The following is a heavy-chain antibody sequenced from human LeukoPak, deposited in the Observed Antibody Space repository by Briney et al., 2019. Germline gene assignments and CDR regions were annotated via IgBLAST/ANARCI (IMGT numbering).Heavy chain of an antibody. D-gene: IGHD3-22*01. CDR3: ASGSSYDSSGSGFDY. Sequence: ASVKVSCKASGYTFSDYYMHWVRQAPGQGLEWMGWINPNSGVTNYAQKFQGRVTMTRDTSISTAYMELSRLRFDDTAVYYCASGSSYDSSGSGFDYWGQGTLVTVSS. J-gene: IGHJ4*02. CDR1: GYTFSDYY. V-gene: IGHV1-2*02. CDR2: INPNSGVT.